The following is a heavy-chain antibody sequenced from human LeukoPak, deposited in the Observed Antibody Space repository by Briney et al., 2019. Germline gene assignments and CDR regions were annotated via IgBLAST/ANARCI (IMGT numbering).Heavy chain of an antibody. CDR1: GFTLSDYY. CDR3: AKELSWYDLPVGSAFDI. D-gene: IGHD6-13*01. Sequence: GGSLRLSCAASGFTLSDYYMSWIRQAPGKGLEWVSYISSSGSTIYYADSVKGRFTISRDNAKNSLYLQMNSLRAEDTAVYYCAKELSWYDLPVGSAFDIWGQGTMVTVSS. V-gene: IGHV3-11*01. CDR2: ISSSGSTI. J-gene: IGHJ3*02.